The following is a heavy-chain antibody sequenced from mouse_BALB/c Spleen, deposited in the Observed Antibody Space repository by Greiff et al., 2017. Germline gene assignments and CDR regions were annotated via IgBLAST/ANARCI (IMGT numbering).Heavy chain of an antibody. J-gene: IGHJ3*01. V-gene: IGHV5-12-2*01. CDR2: ISNGGGST. CDR1: GFTFSSYT. CDR3: ARRGNYGTFAY. Sequence: EVMLVESGGGLVQPGGSLKLSCAASGFTFSSYTMSWVRQTPEKRLEWVAYISNGGGSTYYPDTVKGRFTISRDNAKNTLYLQMSSLKSEDTAMYYCARRGNYGTFAYWGQGTLVTVSA. D-gene: IGHD2-1*01.